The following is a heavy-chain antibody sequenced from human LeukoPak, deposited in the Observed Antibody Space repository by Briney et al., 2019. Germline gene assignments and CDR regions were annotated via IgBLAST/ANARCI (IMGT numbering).Heavy chain of an antibody. CDR2: IYYTGTA. Sequence: WVRQAPGKGLEWIGSIYYTGTAYYSPSLKSRVTISIDTSKNQFFLNLRSVTAADTAVYYCARELITKADAFDIWGQGTMVTVSS. CDR3: ARELITKADAFDI. V-gene: IGHV4-39*07. J-gene: IGHJ3*02. D-gene: IGHD1-20*01.